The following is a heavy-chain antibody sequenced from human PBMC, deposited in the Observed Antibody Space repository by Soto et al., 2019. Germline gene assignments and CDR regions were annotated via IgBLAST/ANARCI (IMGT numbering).Heavy chain of an antibody. D-gene: IGHD4-4*01. CDR1: GYTFTGYY. J-gene: IGHJ6*03. CDR2: INPNSGGT. CDR3: ARASNSEHYYYYMDV. Sequence: ASVKVSCKASGYTFTGYYMHWVRQAPGQGLEWMGWINPNSGGTNYAQKFQGWVTMTRDTSISTAYMELSRLRSDDTAVYYCARASNSEHYYYYMDVWGKGTTVTVSS. V-gene: IGHV1-2*04.